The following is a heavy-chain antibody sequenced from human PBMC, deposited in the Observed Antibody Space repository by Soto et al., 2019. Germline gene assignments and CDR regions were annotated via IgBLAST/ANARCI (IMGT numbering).Heavy chain of an antibody. CDR1: GGSLSGNY. D-gene: IGHD3-10*01. CDR2: THHSGST. V-gene: IGHV4-34*01. CDR3: ASTDTGSGSKSARALDY. J-gene: IGHJ4*02. Sequence: PSETLSLTCAVYGGSLSGNYWGWIRQPPGKGLEWIGETHHSGSTAYNPSLKSRVTTSVDTSKNQFSLKLSSVTAADTAVYYCASTDTGSGSKSARALDYWGQGTLVTVSS.